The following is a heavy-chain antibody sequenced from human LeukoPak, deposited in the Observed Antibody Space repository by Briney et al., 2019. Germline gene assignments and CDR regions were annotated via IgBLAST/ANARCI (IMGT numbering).Heavy chain of an antibody. CDR1: GFTFSSYW. J-gene: IGHJ4*02. D-gene: IGHD3-22*01. CDR2: IKQDGSEK. CDR3: AREGGYYYDSSGYYYEGYFDY. V-gene: IGHV3-7*01. Sequence: PGGSLRLSCAASGFTFSSYWMSWVRQAPGKGLEWVANIKQDGSEKYYVDSVKGRFTISRDNAKNSLYLQTNSLRAEDTAVYYCAREGGYYYDSSGYYYEGYFDYWGQGTLVTVSS.